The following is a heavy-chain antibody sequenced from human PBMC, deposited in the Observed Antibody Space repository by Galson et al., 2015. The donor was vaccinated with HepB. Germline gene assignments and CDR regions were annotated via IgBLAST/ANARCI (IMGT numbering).Heavy chain of an antibody. D-gene: IGHD4-17*01. CDR2: TVYGGAEE. CDR3: AREHVYGDYRTADF. J-gene: IGHJ4*02. Sequence: SLRLSCAASGFRFISHGMHWVRQAPGKGLEWVAVTVYGGAEEHYADTVKGRFTISRDTFKNTVYLQMNSLRVEDTAVYYCAREHVYGDYRTADFWGQGTLVSVSS. CDR1: GFRFISHG. V-gene: IGHV3-33*01.